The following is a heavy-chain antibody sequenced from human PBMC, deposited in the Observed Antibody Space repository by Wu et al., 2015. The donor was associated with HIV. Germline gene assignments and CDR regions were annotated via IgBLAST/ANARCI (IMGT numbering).Heavy chain of an antibody. CDR1: GNTFNA. CDR3: ATPRSPGFSSAWPTYFDY. Sequence: QVQLVQSGAEVKKPGSSVKISCKASGNTFNAINWVRQAPGQGLEWMGGIIPLFGTRDYAQVFQGRVTITTDESTSTAYMTLTSLTSEDTAVYYCATPRSPGFSSAWPTYFDYVGQGTLVTVSS. CDR2: IIPLFGTR. D-gene: IGHD6-19*01. J-gene: IGHJ4*02. V-gene: IGHV1-69*05.